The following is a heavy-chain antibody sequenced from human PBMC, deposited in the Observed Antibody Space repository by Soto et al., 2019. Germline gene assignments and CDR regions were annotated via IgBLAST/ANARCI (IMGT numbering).Heavy chain of an antibody. Sequence: SETLSLTCAVYGGSFSGYYWSWIRQPPGKGLEWIGEINHSGSTNYNPSLKSRVTISVDTSKNQFSLKLSSVTAADTAVYYCARRGNLRPYYYYGMDVWGQGTTVTVSS. CDR3: ARRGNLRPYYYYGMDV. CDR1: GGSFSGYY. V-gene: IGHV4-34*01. CDR2: INHSGST. J-gene: IGHJ6*02. D-gene: IGHD3-16*01.